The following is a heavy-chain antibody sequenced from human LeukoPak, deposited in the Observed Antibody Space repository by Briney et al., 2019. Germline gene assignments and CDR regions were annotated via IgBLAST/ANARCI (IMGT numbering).Heavy chain of an antibody. CDR1: GFTFSSYA. CDR3: AKAGGSGSYFGGDY. CDR2: ISGSGGST. Sequence: PGGSLRLSCAASGFTFSSYAMSWVRQAPGKGLEWVSAISGSGGSTYYADSVKGRFTISRDNSKNTLYLQMNSLRAEDTAVYYCAKAGGSGSYFGGDYWGQGTLVTVSS. D-gene: IGHD1-26*01. V-gene: IGHV3-23*01. J-gene: IGHJ4*02.